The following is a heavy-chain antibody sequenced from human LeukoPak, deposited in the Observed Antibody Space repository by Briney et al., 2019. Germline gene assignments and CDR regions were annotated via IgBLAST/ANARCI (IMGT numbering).Heavy chain of an antibody. V-gene: IGHV3-21*01. D-gene: IGHD2-2*01. Sequence: GSLRLSCAASGFTFSSYSMNWVRQAPGKGLEWVSSISSSSSYTYYADSVKGRFTISRDNAKNSLYLQMNSLRAEDTAVYYCARGGTSMPLDYWGQGTLATVSS. CDR3: ARGGTSMPLDY. CDR2: ISSSSSYT. CDR1: GFTFSSYS. J-gene: IGHJ4*02.